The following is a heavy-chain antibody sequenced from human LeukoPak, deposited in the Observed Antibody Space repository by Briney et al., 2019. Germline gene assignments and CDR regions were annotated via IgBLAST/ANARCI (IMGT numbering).Heavy chain of an antibody. Sequence: GGSLRLSCAASGFTFSSYGMHWVRQPPGRGLEWVAVISYDGTNKYYADSAKGRFTISRDNSKNTLYLQMNSLRTDDTAVYYCAKDFAKYCSGGCDFQYWGQGTLVTVSS. CDR2: ISYDGTNK. J-gene: IGHJ1*01. CDR1: GFTFSSYG. CDR3: AKDFAKYCSGGCDFQY. V-gene: IGHV3-30*18. D-gene: IGHD2-15*01.